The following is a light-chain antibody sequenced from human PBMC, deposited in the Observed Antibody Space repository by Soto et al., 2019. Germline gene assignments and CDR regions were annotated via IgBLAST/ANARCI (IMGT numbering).Light chain of an antibody. CDR1: QSVSID. Sequence: EIVMTQSPATLSVSPGERATLSCRASQSVSIDLAWYQQTPGQAPRLLIHGASTRATGFPGRFSGSGSGTDFTLTISSLQPEDFATYCCQQSYSTLRTFGQGTKVDIK. V-gene: IGKV3-15*01. J-gene: IGKJ1*01. CDR3: QQSYSTLRT. CDR2: GAS.